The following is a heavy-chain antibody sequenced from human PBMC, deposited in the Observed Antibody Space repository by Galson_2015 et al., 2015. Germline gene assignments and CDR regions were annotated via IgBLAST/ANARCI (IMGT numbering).Heavy chain of an antibody. J-gene: IGHJ3*02. D-gene: IGHD3-22*01. V-gene: IGHV2-70*01. Sequence: PALVKPTQTLTLTCTFSGFSLSTSGMCVSWIRQPPGKALEWLALIDWDDDKYYSTSLKTRLAISKDTSKNQVVLTMTNMDPVDTATYYCARQKGNYYDSSGYWAAFDIWGQGTMVTVSS. CDR1: GFSLSTSGMC. CDR2: IDWDDDK. CDR3: ARQKGNYYDSSGYWAAFDI.